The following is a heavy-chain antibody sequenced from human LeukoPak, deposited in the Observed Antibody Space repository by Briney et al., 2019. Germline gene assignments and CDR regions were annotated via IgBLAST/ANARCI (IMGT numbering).Heavy chain of an antibody. CDR1: GGSFSGYY. Sequence: SETLSLTCAVYGGSFSGYYWSWIRQPPGKGLEWIGEINHSGSTNYNPSLKSRVTISVDKSKNQFSLKLSSVTAADTAVHYCASRWGVTREMSANWGQGTLVTVSS. V-gene: IGHV4-34*01. CDR3: ASRWGVTREMSAN. J-gene: IGHJ4*02. CDR2: INHSGST. D-gene: IGHD2-21*02.